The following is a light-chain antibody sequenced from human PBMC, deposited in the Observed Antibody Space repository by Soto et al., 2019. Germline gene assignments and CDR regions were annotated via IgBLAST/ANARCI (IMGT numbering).Light chain of an antibody. V-gene: IGKV1-9*01. CDR2: GAS. J-gene: IGKJ3*01. Sequence: DIQLTQSPFFLSASVGDRVTITCRASQGIRSYLAWYQQRPGKAPELLIYGASTLRTGVASRFSGSGSGTEFTHTISSLQPEDFATYFCQQLNIFPPLFTFGPGTKVDIK. CDR1: QGIRSY. CDR3: QQLNIFPPLFT.